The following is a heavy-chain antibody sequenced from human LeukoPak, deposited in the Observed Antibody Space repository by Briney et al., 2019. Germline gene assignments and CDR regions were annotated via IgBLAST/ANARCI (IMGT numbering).Heavy chain of an antibody. CDR3: ARERGSGRVRYYYGMDV. CDR2: INSDGSST. J-gene: IGHJ6*02. D-gene: IGHD6-19*01. V-gene: IGHV3-74*01. Sequence: PGGSLRLSCAASGFTFSSYWMHWVHQAPGKGLVWVSRINSDGSSTSYADSVKGRFTISRDNAKNTLYLQMNSLRAEDTAVYYCARERGSGRVRYYYGMDVWGQGTTVTVSS. CDR1: GFTFSSYW.